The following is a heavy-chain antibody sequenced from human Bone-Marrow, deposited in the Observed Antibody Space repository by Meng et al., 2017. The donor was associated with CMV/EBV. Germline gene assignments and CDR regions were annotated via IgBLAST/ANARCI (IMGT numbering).Heavy chain of an antibody. CDR3: ARMYYDFWSGYYETIYYFDY. Sequence: ASVKVACKASGYTFTGYYMHWVRQAPGQGLEWMGWSNPNSGGTNYAQKFQGRVTMTRDTSISTAYMELSRLRSDDTAVYYCARMYYDFWSGYYETIYYFDYWGQGTLVTVSS. D-gene: IGHD3-3*01. CDR2: SNPNSGGT. V-gene: IGHV1-2*02. CDR1: GYTFTGYY. J-gene: IGHJ4*02.